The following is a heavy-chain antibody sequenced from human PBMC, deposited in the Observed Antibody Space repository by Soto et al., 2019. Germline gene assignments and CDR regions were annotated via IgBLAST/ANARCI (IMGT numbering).Heavy chain of an antibody. V-gene: IGHV4-59*01. CDR1: GGSISSYY. CDR3: ARASGSASYSYNYFDP. J-gene: IGHJ5*02. Sequence: PSETLSLTCTVSGGSISSYYWSWIREPPGKGLEWIGYIYYSGITKYSPSLKRRVTISVDTSKNQFSLKLSSVTAADTAVYYCARASGSASYSYNYFDPWGQGTLVTVSS. D-gene: IGHD3-10*01. CDR2: IYYSGIT.